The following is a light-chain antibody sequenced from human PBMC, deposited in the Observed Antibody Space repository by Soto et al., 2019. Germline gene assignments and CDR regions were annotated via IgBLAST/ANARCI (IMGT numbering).Light chain of an antibody. Sequence: VLTHSPSTLSWSAGERATLSCRASLNVNSYLAWYQQKPGQAPRLLIYDASNRAAGIPARFSGSGSGTDFTLTISSLEPEDFAIYYCQQRQYWPPITFGQGTRLEIK. V-gene: IGKV3-11*01. CDR3: QQRQYWPPIT. J-gene: IGKJ5*01. CDR2: DAS. CDR1: LNVNSY.